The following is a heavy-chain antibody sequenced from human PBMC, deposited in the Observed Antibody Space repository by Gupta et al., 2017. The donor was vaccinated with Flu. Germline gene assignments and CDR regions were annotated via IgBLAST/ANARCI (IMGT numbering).Heavy chain of an antibody. D-gene: IGHD6-19*01. CDR2: IWSDETNK. CDR3: ARDLSVAGTGNAFDI. Sequence: QVQLVESGGGVVQPGRYLRLSCAASGITFSNYGMHWVRQAPGKGLEWVAVIWSDETNKYYADSAKGRFTISRDNSKNTLYLQMNSLRAEDTAVYYCARDLSVAGTGNAFDIWGQGTMVTVSS. J-gene: IGHJ3*02. V-gene: IGHV3-33*01. CDR1: GITFSNYG.